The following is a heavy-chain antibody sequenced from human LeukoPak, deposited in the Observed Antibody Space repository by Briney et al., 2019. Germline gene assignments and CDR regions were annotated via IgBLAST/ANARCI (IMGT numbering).Heavy chain of an antibody. CDR2: INTNTGNP. V-gene: IGHV7-4-1*01. CDR1: GYTFTGYY. Sequence: ASVKVSCKASGYTFTGYYIHWVRQAPGQGLEWMGWINTNTGNPSYALDFTGRLVLSLDTSVSTAHLHLDSLKAEDTAVYFCARIGYHTLDYWGQGTLVTVSS. J-gene: IGHJ4*02. D-gene: IGHD3-3*01. CDR3: ARIGYHTLDY.